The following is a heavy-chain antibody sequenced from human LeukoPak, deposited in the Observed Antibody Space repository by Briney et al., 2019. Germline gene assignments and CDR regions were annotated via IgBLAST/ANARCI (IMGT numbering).Heavy chain of an antibody. V-gene: IGHV3-64D*06. D-gene: IGHD3-10*01. CDR1: GFTFSSYA. Sequence: GGSLRLSCSASGFTFSSYAMHWVRQAPGKGLEYVSAISSNGGSTYYADSVKGRFTISRDNSKNTLYLQMSSLRAEDTAVYYCVKVGKYYGPGSYKYYYGMDVWGKGTTVTVSS. CDR3: VKVGKYYGPGSYKYYYGMDV. CDR2: ISSNGGST. J-gene: IGHJ6*04.